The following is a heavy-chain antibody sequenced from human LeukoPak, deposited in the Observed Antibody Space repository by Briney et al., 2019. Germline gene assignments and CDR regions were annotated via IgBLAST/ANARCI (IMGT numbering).Heavy chain of an antibody. CDR2: IIPIFGTA. D-gene: IGHD1-1*01. CDR3: ATLVQLELYGYFDY. CDR1: GGTFSSYA. Sequence: ASVKVSCKASGGTFSSYAISWVRQAPGQGLEWMGGIIPIFGTANYAQKFQGRVTITADESTSTAYMELSSPRSEDTAVYYCATLVQLELYGYFDYWGQGTLVTVSS. J-gene: IGHJ4*02. V-gene: IGHV1-69*13.